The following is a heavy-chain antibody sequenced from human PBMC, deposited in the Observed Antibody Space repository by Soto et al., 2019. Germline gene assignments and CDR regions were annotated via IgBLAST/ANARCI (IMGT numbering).Heavy chain of an antibody. CDR3: ARVPDR. D-gene: IGHD2-2*01. V-gene: IGHV4-30-2*01. CDR2: IYHSGST. Sequence: PSETLSLTCAVSGGSISSGGYSWSWIRQPPGKGLEWIGYIYHSGSTYYNPSLKSRVTISVDRSKNQFSLKLISLSAADTAVYYCARVPDRWGQGTLVTVSS. CDR1: GGSISSGGYS. J-gene: IGHJ5*02.